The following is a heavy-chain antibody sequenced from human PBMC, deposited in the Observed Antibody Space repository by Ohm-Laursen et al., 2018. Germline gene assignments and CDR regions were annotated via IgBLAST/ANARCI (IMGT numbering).Heavy chain of an antibody. CDR1: GFTFSNYA. CDR2: INHSGST. D-gene: IGHD3-10*01. Sequence: LRLSCAAPGFTFSNYAMSWVRQPPGKGLEWIGEINHSGSTNYNPSLKSRVTISVDTSKNQFSLKLSSVTAADTAVYYCARGWYYYGSGSYYNFHYYYGMDVWGQGTTVTVSS. J-gene: IGHJ6*02. CDR3: ARGWYYYGSGSYYNFHYYYGMDV. V-gene: IGHV4-34*01.